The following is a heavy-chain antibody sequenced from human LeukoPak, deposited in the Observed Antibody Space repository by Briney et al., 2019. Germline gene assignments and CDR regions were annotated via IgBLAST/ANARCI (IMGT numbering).Heavy chain of an antibody. D-gene: IGHD6-25*01. CDR2: IFSGGST. J-gene: IGHJ4*02. CDR3: VSGGSGWPY. Sequence: GGSLRLSCAASGFSVSSNFMTWVRQAPGKGLEWVSVIFSGGSTYYADSVKGRFTISRDNAKNSLYLQMNSLRDEDTAVYYCVSGGSGWPYWGQGTLVTVSS. CDR1: GFSVSSNF. V-gene: IGHV3-53*01.